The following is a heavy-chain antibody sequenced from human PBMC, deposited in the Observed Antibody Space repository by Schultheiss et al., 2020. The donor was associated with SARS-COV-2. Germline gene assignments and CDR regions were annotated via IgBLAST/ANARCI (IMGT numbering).Heavy chain of an antibody. J-gene: IGHJ4*02. Sequence: SETLSLTCAVYGGSFSGYYWGWIRQPPGKGLEWIGEINHSGSTNYNPSLKSRVTISVDTSKNQFSLKLSSVTAADTAVYYCVRGLDRAKLGYWGQGTLVTVSS. CDR1: GGSFSGYY. D-gene: IGHD5-18*01. CDR3: VRGLDRAKLGY. V-gene: IGHV4-34*01. CDR2: INHSGST.